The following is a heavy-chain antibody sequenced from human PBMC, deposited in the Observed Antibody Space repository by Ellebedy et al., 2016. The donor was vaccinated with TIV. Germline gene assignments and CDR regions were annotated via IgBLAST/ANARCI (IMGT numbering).Heavy chain of an antibody. CDR1: GFTFSTYG. V-gene: IGHV3-33*01. Sequence: GESLKISCAASGFTFSTYGLHWVRQAPGKGLEWVAVVWYDGSDKYYADSVKGRFTISRDNSKNTLFLQMNSLRAEDTAVYYCARESWNNITCYFDYWGLGTLVTVSS. CDR3: ARESWNNITCYFDY. CDR2: VWYDGSDK. J-gene: IGHJ4*02. D-gene: IGHD1-1*01.